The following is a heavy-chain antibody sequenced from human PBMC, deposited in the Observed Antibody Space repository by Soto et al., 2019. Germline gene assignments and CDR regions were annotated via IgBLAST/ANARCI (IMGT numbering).Heavy chain of an antibody. CDR3: ARAKGYSSGWSVYDAFDI. V-gene: IGHV3-48*02. D-gene: IGHD6-19*01. J-gene: IGHJ3*02. CDR1: GFTFSSYS. Sequence: GGSLRLSCAASGFTFSSYSMNWVRQAPGKGLEWVSYISSSSSTIYYADSVKGRFTISRDNAKNSLYLQMNSLRDEDTAVYYCARAKGYSSGWSVYDAFDIWGKGTRETV. CDR2: ISSSSSTI.